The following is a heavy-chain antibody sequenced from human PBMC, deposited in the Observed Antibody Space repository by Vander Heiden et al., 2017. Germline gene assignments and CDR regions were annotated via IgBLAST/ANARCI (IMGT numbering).Heavy chain of an antibody. CDR3: AKVPTSGTYYYFDY. D-gene: IGHD1-26*01. V-gene: IGHV3-23*01. J-gene: IGHJ4*02. CDR2: INGDGRST. CDR1: GFTFRSYA. Sequence: EVQLSESGGGLVQPGGSLRLSCAASGFTFRSYAMSWVSQAPGKGLEWVSAINGDGRSTYYPDSVRGRFTIFRDNAKNTLSLQMSSLRADDTAVYYCAKVPTSGTYYYFDYWGQGTLVTVSS.